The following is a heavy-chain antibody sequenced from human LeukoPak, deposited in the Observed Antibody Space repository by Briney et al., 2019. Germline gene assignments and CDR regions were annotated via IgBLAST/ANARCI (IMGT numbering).Heavy chain of an antibody. Sequence: SQTLSLTCTVSGGSISSGSYYWSWIRQPAGKGLEWIGRIYTSGSTNYNPSLKSRVTISVDTSKNQFSLKLSSVTAADTAVYYCASIPYGGYEEPFDYWGQGTLATVSS. V-gene: IGHV4-61*02. CDR3: ASIPYGGYEEPFDY. CDR1: GGSISSGSYY. CDR2: IYTSGST. D-gene: IGHD5-12*01. J-gene: IGHJ4*02.